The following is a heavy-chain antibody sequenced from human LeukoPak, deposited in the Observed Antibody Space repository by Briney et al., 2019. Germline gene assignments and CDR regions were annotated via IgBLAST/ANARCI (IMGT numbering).Heavy chain of an antibody. V-gene: IGHV4-30-2*01. D-gene: IGHD2-2*01. CDR3: ASVVVPAAINY. CDR2: IYHSGST. CDR1: GGSISSGGYY. Sequence: SETLSLTCTVSGGSISSGGYYWSWIRQPPGKGPEWIGYIYHSGSTYYNPSLKSRVTISVDRSKNQFSLKLSSVTAADTAVYYCASVVVPAAINYWGQGTLVTVSS. J-gene: IGHJ4*02.